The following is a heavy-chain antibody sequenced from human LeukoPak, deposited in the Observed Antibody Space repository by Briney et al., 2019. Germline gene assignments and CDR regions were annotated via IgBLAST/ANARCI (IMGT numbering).Heavy chain of an antibody. CDR2: INPSSGVT. CDR3: ARDVAEGQQVIQNFFDY. Sequence: ASVKVSCKASGCSFTGYYIHWVRQAPGQGLEWMGWINPSSGVTKSAQKFQGRVTMTRDSSINTAYMELTRLRSDDTAVYFCARDVAEGQQVIQNFFDYWGQGALVTVSS. CDR1: GCSFTGYY. D-gene: IGHD6-13*01. J-gene: IGHJ4*02. V-gene: IGHV1-2*02.